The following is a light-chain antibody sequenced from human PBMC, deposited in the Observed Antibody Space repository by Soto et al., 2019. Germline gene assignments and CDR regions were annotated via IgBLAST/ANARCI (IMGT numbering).Light chain of an antibody. J-gene: IGKJ5*01. Sequence: DIQMTQSPSSVSASIGDRFSITWRASQGISTYLGWYQQKPGKAPKLLIYAASSLQTGVPSRFSGSGSGTDFTLTISSLQPEDFGTYYCQQAISFPITFGQGTRLEIK. CDR3: QQAISFPIT. CDR1: QGISTY. V-gene: IGKV1-12*01. CDR2: AAS.